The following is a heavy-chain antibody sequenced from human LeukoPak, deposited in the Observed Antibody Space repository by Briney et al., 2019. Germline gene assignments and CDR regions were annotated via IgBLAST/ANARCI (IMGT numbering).Heavy chain of an antibody. CDR3: ARRSGIAVAGAFDY. CDR2: ISGSGDST. J-gene: IGHJ4*02. V-gene: IGHV3-23*01. CDR1: GFTFSNYA. Sequence: TGGSLRLSCAASGFTFSNYAVRWVRQAPGKGLEWVSGISGSGDSTYYADSVKGRFTISRDNSKNTLYRQMNSLRAEDTAVYYCARRSGIAVAGAFDYWGQGTLVTVSS. D-gene: IGHD6-19*01.